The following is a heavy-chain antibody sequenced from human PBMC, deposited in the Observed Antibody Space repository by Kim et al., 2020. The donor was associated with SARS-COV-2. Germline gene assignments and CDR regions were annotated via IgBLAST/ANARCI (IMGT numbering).Heavy chain of an antibody. J-gene: IGHJ6*02. CDR1: GFTFSSYG. CDR3: AKDEYCYDSSGCTPDYYYGMDV. D-gene: IGHD3-22*01. V-gene: IGHV3-30*18. CDR2: ISYDGSNK. Sequence: GGSLRLSCAASGFTFSSYGMHWVRQAPGKGLEWVAVISYDGSNKYYADSVKGRFTISRDNSKNTLYLQMNSLRAEDTAVYYCAKDEYCYDSSGCTPDYYYGMDVWGQGTTVTVSS.